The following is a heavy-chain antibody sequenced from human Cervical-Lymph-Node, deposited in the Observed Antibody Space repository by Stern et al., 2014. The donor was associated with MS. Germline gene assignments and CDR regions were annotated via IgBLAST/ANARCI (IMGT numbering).Heavy chain of an antibody. CDR3: AKDFGYYDSSGEYFDY. V-gene: IGHV3-30*18. D-gene: IGHD3-22*01. Sequence: VQLVESGGGVVQPGRSLRLSCAASRFSFSLYAMHWVRQAPGKGLEWVAVISYDGQTKYYAESVRGRFTISRDNSKNTLYLQMNTLRAEDTAVYYCAKDFGYYDSSGEYFDYWGQGTLVTVSS. J-gene: IGHJ4*02. CDR1: RFSFSLYA. CDR2: ISYDGQTK.